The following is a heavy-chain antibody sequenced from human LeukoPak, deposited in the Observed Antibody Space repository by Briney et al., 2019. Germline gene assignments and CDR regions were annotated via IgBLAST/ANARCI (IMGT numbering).Heavy chain of an antibody. CDR2: ISGSGGST. D-gene: IGHD4-17*01. J-gene: IGHJ5*02. CDR1: GFTFNNFA. CDR3: AKDPSYGDYSPLGFDP. V-gene: IGHV3-23*01. Sequence: GGSLRLSCAASGFTFNNFAMNWVRQAPGKGLEWVSAISGSGGSTYYADSVKGRFTISRDNSKNTLYLQMNSLRAEDTAVYYCAKDPSYGDYSPLGFDPWGQGTLVTVSS.